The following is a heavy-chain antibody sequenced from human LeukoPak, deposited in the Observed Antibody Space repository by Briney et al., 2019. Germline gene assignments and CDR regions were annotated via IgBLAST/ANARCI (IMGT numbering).Heavy chain of an antibody. Sequence: PGRSLRLSCAASGFTFSSYDMRWVRQATRKGLEWVSAIGTAGDTYYPGSVKGRFTISRENAKNSLYLQMNSLRAGDTAVYYCARDRSGTFDPWGQGTLVTVSS. D-gene: IGHD3/OR15-3a*01. CDR3: ARDRSGTFDP. J-gene: IGHJ5*02. CDR1: GFTFSSYD. V-gene: IGHV3-13*01. CDR2: IGTAGDT.